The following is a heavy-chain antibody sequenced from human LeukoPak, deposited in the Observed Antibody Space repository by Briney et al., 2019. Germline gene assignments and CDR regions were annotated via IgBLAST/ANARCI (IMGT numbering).Heavy chain of an antibody. CDR1: EYTFTGYY. J-gene: IGHJ4*02. D-gene: IGHD2-2*01. Sequence: ASVKVSCKASEYTFTGYYIHWVRQAPGQGLEWMGWVDPNTGDSNYVQKFQGRVTMTRDTSISTAYMELSRLRSDDTAFYYCARIRYCGGISCYYIDYWGQGTLVTVSA. V-gene: IGHV1-2*02. CDR2: VDPNTGDS. CDR3: ARIRYCGGISCYYIDY.